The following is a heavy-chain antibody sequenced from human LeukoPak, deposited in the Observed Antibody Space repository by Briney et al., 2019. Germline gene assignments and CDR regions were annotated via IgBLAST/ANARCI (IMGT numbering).Heavy chain of an antibody. J-gene: IGHJ3*02. Sequence: GGSLRLSCAASGFTVSSNYVSWVRQAPGKGLEWVSVIYSGGSTYYADSVKGRFTISRDNSKNTLYLQMNSLRAEDTAVYYCARGFYDSSAQDAFDIWGQGTMVTVSS. CDR1: GFTVSSNY. CDR2: IYSGGST. D-gene: IGHD3-22*01. CDR3: ARGFYDSSAQDAFDI. V-gene: IGHV3-53*01.